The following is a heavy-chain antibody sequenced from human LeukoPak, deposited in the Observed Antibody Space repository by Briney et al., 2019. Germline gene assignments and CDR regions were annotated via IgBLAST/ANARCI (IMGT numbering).Heavy chain of an antibody. D-gene: IGHD3-22*01. CDR1: GGSISSGGYY. V-gene: IGHV4-31*01. J-gene: IGHJ5*02. CDR2: IYYSGST. Sequence: SQTLSLTCTVSGGSISSGGYYWSWIRQHPGKGLEWIGYIYYSGSTYYNPSLKSQVTISVDTSKNQFSLKLSSVTAADTAVYYCARERYYDSSGYYNWFDPWGQGTLVTVSS. CDR3: ARERYYDSSGYYNWFDP.